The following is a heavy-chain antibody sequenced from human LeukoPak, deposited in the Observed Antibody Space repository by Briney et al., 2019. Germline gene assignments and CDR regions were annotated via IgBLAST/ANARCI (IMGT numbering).Heavy chain of an antibody. D-gene: IGHD4-17*01. CDR3: ARLPTGFPNWIDL. Sequence: PSETLSLTCSVSGASITSGTNCWGWIRQSPGKGLEWIGNTHYNGNTYYNPSLKSRVTISQDTSKNHFSLYLSSVTAADTAVYYCARLPTGFPNWIDLWGQGILVTVSS. CDR1: GASITSGTNC. V-gene: IGHV4-39*02. J-gene: IGHJ5*02. CDR2: THYNGNT.